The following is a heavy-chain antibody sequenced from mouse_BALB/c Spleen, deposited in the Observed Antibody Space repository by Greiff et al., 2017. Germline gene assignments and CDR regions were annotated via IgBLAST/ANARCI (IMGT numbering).Heavy chain of an antibody. D-gene: IGHD1-1*01. CDR1: GYTFTSYW. CDR2: IYPGSGCT. Sequence: LQQPGSELVRPGASVKLSCKASGYTFTSYWMHWVKQRPGQGLEWIGNIYPGSGCTNYDEKFKSKATVTVDTSSSTAYMQLSSLTSEDSAVYYCTRVYDGGSEDWYLDVWGAGTTVTVSS. V-gene: IGHV1S22*01. J-gene: IGHJ1*01. CDR3: TRVYDGGSEDWYLDV.